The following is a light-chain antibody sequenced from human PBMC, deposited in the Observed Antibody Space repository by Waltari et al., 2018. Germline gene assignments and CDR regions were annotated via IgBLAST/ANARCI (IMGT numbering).Light chain of an antibody. Sequence: QSALTQTASVSGSLGQAITISRTGISDDAGNYVLMSWYQHSPGQAPKLIIYEANKRPSGVSSRFSGSKSGNTASLTISGLQAEDEAQYYCSSYANDGTVFGGGTKVTVL. V-gene: IGLV2-23*01. CDR1: SDDAGNYVL. CDR3: SSYANDGTV. CDR2: EAN. J-gene: IGLJ2*01.